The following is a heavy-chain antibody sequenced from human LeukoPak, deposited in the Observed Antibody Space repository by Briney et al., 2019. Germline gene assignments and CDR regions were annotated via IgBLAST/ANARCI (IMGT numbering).Heavy chain of an antibody. CDR3: ARRIAAAGTGYFDY. CDR1: GGTFSSYA. Sequence: ASVKVSCKASGGTFSSYAISWVRQAPGQGLEWMGRIIPVLGIANYAQKFQGRVTITADESTSTAYMELSSLRSEDTAVYYCARRIAAAGTGYFDYWGQGTLVTVSS. J-gene: IGHJ4*02. CDR2: IIPVLGIA. D-gene: IGHD6-13*01. V-gene: IGHV1-69*04.